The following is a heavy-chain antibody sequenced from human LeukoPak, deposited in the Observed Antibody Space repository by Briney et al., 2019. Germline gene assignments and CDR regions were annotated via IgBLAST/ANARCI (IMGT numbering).Heavy chain of an antibody. V-gene: IGHV1-18*01. J-gene: IGHJ4*02. Sequence: ASVKVSCKASGFIFTSYGITWVRQAPGQGLEWLGWISAYNGDTKYAQKVQGRVTMTADTSTSTAYMELRSLRSDDTAVYYCARDLVPEVGPNYYDSSGYSVRDYWGQGTLVTVSS. D-gene: IGHD3-22*01. CDR3: ARDLVPEVGPNYYDSSGYSVRDY. CDR1: GFIFTSYG. CDR2: ISAYNGDT.